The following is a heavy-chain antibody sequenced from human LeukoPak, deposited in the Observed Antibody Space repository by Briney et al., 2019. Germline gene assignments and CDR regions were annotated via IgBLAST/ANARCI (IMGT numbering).Heavy chain of an antibody. D-gene: IGHD1-14*01. V-gene: IGHV4-30-4*08. CDR1: GGSISSGDYY. CDR3: ASKRTGSDYFDY. CDR2: IYYSGST. J-gene: IGHJ4*02. Sequence: SETLSLTCTVSGGSISSGDYYWSWIRRPPGKGLERIGYIYYSGSTYYNPSLKSRVTISVDTSKNQFSLKLSSVTAADTAVYYCASKRTGSDYFDYWGQGTLVTVSS.